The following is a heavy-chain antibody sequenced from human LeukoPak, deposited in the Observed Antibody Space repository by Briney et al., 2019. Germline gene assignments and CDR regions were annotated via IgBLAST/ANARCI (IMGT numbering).Heavy chain of an antibody. CDR1: GYTFTDYY. CDR3: ATAPYYSSSSAGDY. V-gene: IGHV1-69-2*01. Sequence: ASVKVSCKVSGYTFTDYYMHWVQQAPGKGLEWMGLVDPEDGETIYAEKFQGRVTITADTSTDTAYMELSSLRSEDTAVYYCATAPYYSSSSAGDYWGQGTLVTVSS. J-gene: IGHJ4*02. CDR2: VDPEDGET. D-gene: IGHD6-6*01.